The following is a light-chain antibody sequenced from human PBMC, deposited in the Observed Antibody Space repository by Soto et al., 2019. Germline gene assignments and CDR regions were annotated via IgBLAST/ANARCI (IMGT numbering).Light chain of an antibody. CDR3: QQYIAYPWT. V-gene: IGKV1-5*03. CDR1: QDINIW. Sequence: DIQMTQSPSTQSASVGDRITITCRASQDINIWLAWYQQRPGKAPKVLISRASCLETGVSSRFSGSGSGTEFTLTINSLQPDDFATYFCQQYIAYPWTFGPGAKVDIK. CDR2: RAS. J-gene: IGKJ1*01.